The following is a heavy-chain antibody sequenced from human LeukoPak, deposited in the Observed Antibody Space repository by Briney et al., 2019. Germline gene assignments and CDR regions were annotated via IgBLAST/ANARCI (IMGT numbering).Heavy chain of an antibody. D-gene: IGHD2-2*02. Sequence: SVKVSCKASGGTFSSYAISWVRQAPGQGLEWMGRIIPILGIANYAQKFQGRVTITADKSTSTAYMELSSLRSEDTAVYYCARLGYCSSTSCYSGPFDYWGQGTLVTVSS. CDR3: ARLGYCSSTSCYSGPFDY. J-gene: IGHJ4*02. V-gene: IGHV1-69*04. CDR2: IIPILGIA. CDR1: GGTFSSYA.